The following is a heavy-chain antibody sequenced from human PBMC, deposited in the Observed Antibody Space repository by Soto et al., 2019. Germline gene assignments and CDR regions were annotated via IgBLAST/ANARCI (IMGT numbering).Heavy chain of an antibody. CDR1: GFTFSSYW. V-gene: IGHV3-7*03. CDR3: AREGCSGGSCYSPDYYYYGMDV. J-gene: IGHJ6*04. CDR2: IKQDGSEK. D-gene: IGHD2-15*01. Sequence: GGSLRLSCAASGFTFSSYWMSWVRQAPGKGLEWVANIKQDGSEKYYVDSVKGRFTISRDNAKNSLYLQMNSLRAEDTAVYYCAREGCSGGSCYSPDYYYYGMDVRGKGTTVTVSS.